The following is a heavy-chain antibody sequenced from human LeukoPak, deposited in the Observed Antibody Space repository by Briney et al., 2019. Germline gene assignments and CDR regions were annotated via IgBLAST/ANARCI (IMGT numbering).Heavy chain of an antibody. J-gene: IGHJ4*02. CDR3: AKDDYVWGSYPY. CDR1: GFTFSSYA. Sequence: PGGSLRLSCAASGFTFSSYAISWVRQAPGKGLEWVSAISGSGGSTYYADSVKGRFTISRDNSKNTLYLQMNSLGAEDTAVYYCAKDDYVWGSYPYWGQGTLVTVSS. D-gene: IGHD3-16*02. CDR2: ISGSGGST. V-gene: IGHV3-23*01.